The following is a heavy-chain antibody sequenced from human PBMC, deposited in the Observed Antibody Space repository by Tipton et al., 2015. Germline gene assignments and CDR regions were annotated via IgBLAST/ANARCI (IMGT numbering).Heavy chain of an antibody. CDR1: GFTVSSNY. CDR2: IKQDGSEK. D-gene: IGHD3-3*01. CDR3: ARDILNDFCSGWPEEY. Sequence: SLRLSCAASGFTVSSNYMSWVRQAPGKGLEWVANIKQDGSEKYYVDSVKGRFTISRDNAKNSLYLQMNSLRAEDTAVYYCARDILNDFCSGWPEEYWGQGTLVTVSS. V-gene: IGHV3-7*03. J-gene: IGHJ4*02.